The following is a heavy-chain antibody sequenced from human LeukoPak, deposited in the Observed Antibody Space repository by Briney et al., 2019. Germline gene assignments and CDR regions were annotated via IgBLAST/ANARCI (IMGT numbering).Heavy chain of an antibody. CDR2: INPNSGGT. D-gene: IGHD1-26*01. CDR1: GYTFTGYY. Sequence: GASVTVSCKASGYTFTGYYMHWVRQAPGQGLEWMGWINPNSGGTNYAQKFQGRVTMTRDTSISTAYMELSRLRSDDTAVYYCAREGDVGATTHFDYWGQGTLVTVSS. J-gene: IGHJ4*02. V-gene: IGHV1-2*02. CDR3: AREGDVGATTHFDY.